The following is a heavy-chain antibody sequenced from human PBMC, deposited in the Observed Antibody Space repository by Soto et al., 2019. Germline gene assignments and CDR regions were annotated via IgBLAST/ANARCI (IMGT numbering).Heavy chain of an antibody. CDR2: IIPIFGTA. CDR1: GGTFSSYA. CDR3: ARVDIVASSYYYYGMDV. V-gene: IGHV1-69*13. D-gene: IGHD5-12*01. J-gene: IGHJ6*02. Sequence: GASVKVSCKASGGTFSSYAISWVRQAPGQSFEWMGGIIPIFGTANYAQKFQGRVTITADESTSTAYMELSSLRSEDTAVYYCARVDIVASSYYYYGMDVWGQGTTVTVSS.